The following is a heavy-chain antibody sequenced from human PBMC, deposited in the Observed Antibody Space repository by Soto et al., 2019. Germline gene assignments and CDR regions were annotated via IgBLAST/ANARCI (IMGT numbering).Heavy chain of an antibody. CDR2: ISAYNGNT. Sequence: ASVKVSCKASGYTFTSYGISWVRQAPGQGLEWMGWISAYNGNTNYAQKLQGRVTMTTDTPTSTAYMELRSLRSDDTAVYYCARDHYDFWSGYYRNWGQGTLVTVSS. CDR1: GYTFTSYG. J-gene: IGHJ4*02. D-gene: IGHD3-3*01. CDR3: ARDHYDFWSGYYRN. V-gene: IGHV1-18*01.